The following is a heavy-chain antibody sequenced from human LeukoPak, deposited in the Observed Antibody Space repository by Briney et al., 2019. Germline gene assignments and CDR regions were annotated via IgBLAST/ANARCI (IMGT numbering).Heavy chain of an antibody. D-gene: IGHD1-14*01. V-gene: IGHV3-23*01. CDR2: ISGSGGST. J-gene: IGHJ3*02. CDR3: AKHNENPDAFDI. CDR1: GFTFNSYA. Sequence: PGGSLRLSCAASGFTFNSYAMSWVRQAPGKGLEWVSAISGSGGSTYYADSVKGRFTISRDNSKNTLYLQMNSLRAEDTAVYYCAKHNENPDAFDIWGQGTMVTVSS.